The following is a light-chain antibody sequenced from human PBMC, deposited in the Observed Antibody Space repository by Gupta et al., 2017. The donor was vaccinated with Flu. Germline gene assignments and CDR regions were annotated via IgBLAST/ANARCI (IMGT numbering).Light chain of an antibody. CDR3: QQLNTYPLT. CDR2: DAS. CDR1: QAIRSY. Sequence: DIQLTQSPSFLSASAGARVTITCRASQAIRSYVAWYQKKVGKAPKLLIYDASTLQSGVPSRFRGSGSATEFTLTISGLQPEDSATYYCQQLNTYPLTFGGGTKVEIK. V-gene: IGKV1-9*01. J-gene: IGKJ4*01.